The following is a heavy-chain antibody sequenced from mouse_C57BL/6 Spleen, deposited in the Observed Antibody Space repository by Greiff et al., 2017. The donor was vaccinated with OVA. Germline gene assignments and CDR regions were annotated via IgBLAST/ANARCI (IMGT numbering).Heavy chain of an antibody. CDR3: ARSVFYAMDY. J-gene: IGHJ4*01. V-gene: IGHV5-17*01. CDR2: ISSGSSTI. CDR1: GFTFSDYG. Sequence: DVTLVESGGGLVKPGGSLKLSCAASGFTFSDYGMHWVRQAPEKGLEWVAYISSGSSTIYYADTVKGRFTISRDNAKNTLFLQMTSLRSENTAMYYCARSVFYAMDYWGKGTSVTVSS.